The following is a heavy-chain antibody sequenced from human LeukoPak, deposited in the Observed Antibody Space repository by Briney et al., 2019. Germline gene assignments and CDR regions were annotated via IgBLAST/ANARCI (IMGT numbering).Heavy chain of an antibody. CDR1: GYTFTSYY. J-gene: IGHJ4*02. D-gene: IGHD6-13*01. V-gene: IGHV1-46*01. Sequence: GASVKVSCKASGYTFTSYYMHWVRQAPGQGLEWMGIINPSGGSTSYAQKFQGRVTITRDMSTSTVYMELSSLRSEDTAVYYCAREARAAAGSFDYWGQGTLVTVSS. CDR2: INPSGGST. CDR3: AREARAAAGSFDY.